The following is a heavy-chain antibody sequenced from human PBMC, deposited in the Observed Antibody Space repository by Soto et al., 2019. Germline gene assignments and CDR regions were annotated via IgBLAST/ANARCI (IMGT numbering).Heavy chain of an antibody. Sequence: QVQLQESGPGLVKPSQTLSLTCTVSGGSISSGGYYWSWIRQHPGKGLEWIGYIYYSGSTYYNPSLERRVTISVDTSKNQFSLKLSSVTAADTAVYYCAREVYYGSGSPSGYDYWGQGTLVTVSS. V-gene: IGHV4-31*03. CDR1: GGSISSGGYY. D-gene: IGHD3-10*01. CDR2: IYYSGST. CDR3: AREVYYGSGSPSGYDY. J-gene: IGHJ4*02.